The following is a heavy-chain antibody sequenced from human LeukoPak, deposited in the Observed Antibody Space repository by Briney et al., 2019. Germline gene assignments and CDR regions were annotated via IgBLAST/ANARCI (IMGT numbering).Heavy chain of an antibody. Sequence: ASVRVSCKASGYTFTSYGISWVRQAPGQGVEWLGWISAYNGNTNYAQKLQGRVTMTTDTSTSTAYMELRSLRSDDTAVYYCARAGSSSWPSDFDYWGQGTLVTVSS. V-gene: IGHV1-18*01. J-gene: IGHJ4*02. CDR1: GYTFTSYG. CDR3: ARAGSSSWPSDFDY. D-gene: IGHD6-13*01. CDR2: ISAYNGNT.